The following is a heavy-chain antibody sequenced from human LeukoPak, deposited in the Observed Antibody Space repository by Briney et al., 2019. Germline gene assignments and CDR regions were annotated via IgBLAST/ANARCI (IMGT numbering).Heavy chain of an antibody. CDR2: IYTSGST. D-gene: IGHD3-22*01. Sequence: PSETLSLTCTVSGGSISSGSYYWSWIRQPAGKGLEWIGRIYTSGSTNYNPSLKSRVTISVDTSKNQFSLKLSSVTAADTAVYYCARDLLTVYDSSGRSNWFDPWGQGTLVTVSS. V-gene: IGHV4-61*02. CDR1: GGSISSGSYY. J-gene: IGHJ5*02. CDR3: ARDLLTVYDSSGRSNWFDP.